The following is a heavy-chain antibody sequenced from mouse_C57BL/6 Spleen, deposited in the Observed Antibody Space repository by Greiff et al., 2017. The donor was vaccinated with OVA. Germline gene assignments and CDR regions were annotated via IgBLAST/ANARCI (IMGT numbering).Heavy chain of an antibody. CDR3: VYSNYTHFAY. D-gene: IGHD2-5*01. J-gene: IGHJ3*01. CDR1: GFNIQNTY. Sequence: EVQLQQSVAELVRPGASVKLSCTASGFNIQNTYMHWVKQRPEQGLEWIGRIDPANGNTKYAPKFQGKATITADTSSNTAYLQLSSLTSEDTAIYYCVYSNYTHFAYWGQGTLVTVSA. V-gene: IGHV14-3*01. CDR2: IDPANGNT.